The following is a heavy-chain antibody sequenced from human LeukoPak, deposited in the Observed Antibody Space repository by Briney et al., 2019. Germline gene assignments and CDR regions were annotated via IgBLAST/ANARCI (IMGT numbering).Heavy chain of an antibody. CDR3: ARDPEPIGDRHFDY. V-gene: IGHV3-33*01. CDR1: GFTFSTYG. Sequence: GRSLRLSCAASGFTFSTYGMHWVRQAPGKGLEGVAVIWFDGSDKYYADSVKGRFTISRDNAKNMLYLQMNSLRAEDTAVYYCARDPEPIGDRHFDYWGQGTLVTVSS. CDR2: IWFDGSDK. D-gene: IGHD4-17*01. J-gene: IGHJ4*02.